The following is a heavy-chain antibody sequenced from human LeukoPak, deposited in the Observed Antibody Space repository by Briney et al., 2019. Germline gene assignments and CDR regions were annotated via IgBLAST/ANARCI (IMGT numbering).Heavy chain of an antibody. CDR2: ISSSGSTI. Sequence: GGSLRLSCAASGFTFSSYEMNWVRQAPGKGLEWVSYISSSGSTIYYADSVKGRFTISRDNAKDSLYLQMNSLRAEDTAVYYCASLRRGSYFHEDAFDIWGQGTMVTVSS. J-gene: IGHJ3*02. CDR1: GFTFSSYE. D-gene: IGHD1-26*01. V-gene: IGHV3-48*03. CDR3: ASLRRGSYFHEDAFDI.